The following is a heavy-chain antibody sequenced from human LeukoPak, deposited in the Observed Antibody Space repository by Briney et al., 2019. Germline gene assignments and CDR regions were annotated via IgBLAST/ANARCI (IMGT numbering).Heavy chain of an antibody. D-gene: IGHD5-12*01. CDR1: GGTFSSYA. V-gene: IGHV1-69*01. J-gene: IGHJ4*02. CDR3: ARDWVSGSRFDY. CDR2: IIPIFGTA. Sequence: GSSVKVSCKASGGTFSSYAISWVRQAPGQGLELMGGIIPIFGTANYAQKFQGRVTITADESTSTAYMELSSLRSEDTAVYYCARDWVSGSRFDYWGQGTLVTVSS.